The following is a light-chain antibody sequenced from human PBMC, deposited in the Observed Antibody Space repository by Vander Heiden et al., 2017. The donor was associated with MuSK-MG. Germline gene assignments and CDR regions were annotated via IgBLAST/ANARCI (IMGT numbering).Light chain of an antibody. CDR1: QSVSNY. Sequence: DIVLTQSPATLSLSPGERATLSCRASQSVSNYLAWYQQKPGQAPTLLIYAASNRATGIPARFSGSGSGTDFTLTISSVEPEDLGVYYCQQRSNWPLSITFGQGTRLEIK. CDR2: AAS. CDR3: QQRSNWPLSIT. J-gene: IGKJ5*01. V-gene: IGKV3-11*01.